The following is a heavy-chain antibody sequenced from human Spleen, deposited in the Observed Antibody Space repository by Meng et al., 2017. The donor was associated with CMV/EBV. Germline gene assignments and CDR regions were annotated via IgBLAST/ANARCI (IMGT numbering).Heavy chain of an antibody. Sequence: WKASGYTFTSYGITWVRQATGQGLEWMGWMNPNSGNTGYAQKFQGRVTMTRNTSISTAYMELSSLRSEDTAVYYCARGGGDGYNHDYWGQGTLVTSPQ. CDR2: MNPNSGNT. CDR1: GYTFTSYG. J-gene: IGHJ4*02. D-gene: IGHD5-24*01. CDR3: ARGGGDGYNHDY. V-gene: IGHV1-8*01.